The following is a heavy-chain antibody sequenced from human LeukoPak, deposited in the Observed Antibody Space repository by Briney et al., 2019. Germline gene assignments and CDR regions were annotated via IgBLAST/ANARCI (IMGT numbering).Heavy chain of an antibody. CDR3: ARDGVLRYFDWLFPYYMDV. D-gene: IGHD3-9*01. V-gene: IGHV3-11*01. CDR2: ISTSASTI. J-gene: IGHJ6*03. CDR1: GFTFDDYG. Sequence: PGGSLRLSCAASGFTFDDYGLSWVRQAPGKGLEWVSYISTSASTIYYADSVKGRFTISRDNAKNSLYLQMNSLRAEDTAVYYCARDGVLRYFDWLFPYYMDVWGKGTTVTISS.